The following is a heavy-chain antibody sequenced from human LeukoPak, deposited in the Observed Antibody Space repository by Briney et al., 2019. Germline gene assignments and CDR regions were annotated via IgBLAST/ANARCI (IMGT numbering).Heavy chain of an antibody. V-gene: IGHV3-30*02. Sequence: PGGSLRLSCAASVFTFSSYGMHWVRQAPGKGLEWVAFIRYDGSNKYYADSVKGRFTISRDNSKNTLCLQMNSLRAEDTAVYYCAKDRVDCSSTSCLCYYYYYMDVWGKGTTVTVSS. D-gene: IGHD2-2*01. CDR3: AKDRVDCSSTSCLCYYYYYMDV. CDR1: VFTFSSYG. CDR2: IRYDGSNK. J-gene: IGHJ6*03.